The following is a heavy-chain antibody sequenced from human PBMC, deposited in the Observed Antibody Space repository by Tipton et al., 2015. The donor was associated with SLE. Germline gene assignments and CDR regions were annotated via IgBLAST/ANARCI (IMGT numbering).Heavy chain of an antibody. V-gene: IGHV4-4*08. CDR1: GGSLSSYY. CDR3: ARIHDYLGMDV. D-gene: IGHD4-11*01. Sequence: TLSLTCTVSGGSLSSYYWSWIRQSPGKGLEWIGYIYTSGSTNYNPPLKSRVTISVDTSKNQFSLKLSSVTAADTAMYYCARIHDYLGMDVWGKGTTVTVSS. J-gene: IGHJ6*03. CDR2: IYTSGST.